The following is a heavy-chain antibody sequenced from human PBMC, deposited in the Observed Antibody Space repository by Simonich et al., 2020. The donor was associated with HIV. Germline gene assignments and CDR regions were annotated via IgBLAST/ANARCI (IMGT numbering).Heavy chain of an antibody. J-gene: IGHJ6*02. Sequence: QVQLVQSGAEVKKPGSSVKVSCKASGGTFSSYAISWVRQAPGQGLEWIGGIIPILGKAKSAQKLQGRVPITADKSTSTAYMELSSLRSEDTAVYYCASKLELTGSYNYYAMGVWGQGTTVTVSS. CDR1: GGTFSSYA. CDR3: ASKLELTGSYNYYAMGV. V-gene: IGHV1-69*10. D-gene: IGHD1-7*01. CDR2: IIPILGKA.